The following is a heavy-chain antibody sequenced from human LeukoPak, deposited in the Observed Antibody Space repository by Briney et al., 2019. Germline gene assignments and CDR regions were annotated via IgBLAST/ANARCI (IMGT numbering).Heavy chain of an antibody. CDR2: ISGSGGST. Sequence: GGSLRLSCAASGFTFSSYAMSWVRQAPGKGLEWVSAISGSGGSTYYADSVKGRFTISRDNSKNTLYLQMSSLRAEDTAVYYCAKPKSTTVTTSGAFDIWGQGTMVTVSS. CDR1: GFTFSSYA. V-gene: IGHV3-23*01. CDR3: AKPKSTTVTTSGAFDI. D-gene: IGHD4-17*01. J-gene: IGHJ3*02.